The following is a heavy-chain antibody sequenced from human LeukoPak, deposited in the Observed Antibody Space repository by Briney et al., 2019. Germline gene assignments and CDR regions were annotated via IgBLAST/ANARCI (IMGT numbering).Heavy chain of an antibody. D-gene: IGHD3-10*01. CDR1: GDSVSSNSGA. CDR3: VRGFGYFQH. CDR2: TFYRSKWYN. V-gene: IGHV6-1*01. J-gene: IGHJ1*01. Sequence: SQTLSLTCAIYGDSVSSNSGAWNWIRQSPSRGLEWLGRTFYRSKWYNDYAVSVKSRITINPDTSKNQFSLQLNSVTPEDTAVYFCVRGFGYFQHWGQGTLVTVSS.